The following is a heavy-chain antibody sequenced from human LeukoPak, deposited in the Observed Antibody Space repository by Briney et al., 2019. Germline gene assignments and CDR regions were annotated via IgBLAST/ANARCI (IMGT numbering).Heavy chain of an antibody. D-gene: IGHD1-26*01. CDR3: ARDNSVGDNAWWFDP. CDR1: GGTFSSYA. Sequence: SVKVSCKASGGTFSSYAISRVRQAPGQGLEWMGGIIPIFGTANYAQKFQGRVTMTRDMSTSTDYMELSSLRSEDTAIYYCARDNSVGDNAWWFDPWGQGTLVTVSS. V-gene: IGHV1-69*05. J-gene: IGHJ5*02. CDR2: IIPIFGTA.